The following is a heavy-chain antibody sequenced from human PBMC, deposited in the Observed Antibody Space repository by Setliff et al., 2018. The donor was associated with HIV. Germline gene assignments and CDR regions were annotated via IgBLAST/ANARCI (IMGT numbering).Heavy chain of an antibody. CDR3: ARSPGMFDY. V-gene: IGHV3-53*01. Sequence: PGGSLRLSCAVSEVIVSNNYMSWVRQAPGKGLEWVSVIYSGGSTDHADSVKGRFTISRDNSKNTVYLQMTSLRAEDTAVYYCARSPGMFDYWCQGTPVTVSS. CDR2: IYSGGST. D-gene: IGHD1-1*01. J-gene: IGHJ4*02. CDR1: EVIVSNNY.